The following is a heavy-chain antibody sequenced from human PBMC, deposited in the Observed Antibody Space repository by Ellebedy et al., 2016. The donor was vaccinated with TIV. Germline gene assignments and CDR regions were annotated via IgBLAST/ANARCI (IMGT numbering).Heavy chain of an antibody. D-gene: IGHD3-22*01. V-gene: IGHV3-64D*06. Sequence: GESLKISCSASGFTFSGYAMHWVRQAPGKGLEYVSAISSNGGSKYYVDSVKGRFTISRDNSKNTLYLQMSSLRAEDTAVYYCVKEGRNYFDSSGSRRDGFDIWGQGTMVTVSS. CDR3: VKEGRNYFDSSGSRRDGFDI. J-gene: IGHJ3*02. CDR2: ISSNGGSK. CDR1: GFTFSGYA.